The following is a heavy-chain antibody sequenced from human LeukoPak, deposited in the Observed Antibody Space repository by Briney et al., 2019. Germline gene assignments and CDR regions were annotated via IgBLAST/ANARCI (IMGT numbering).Heavy chain of an antibody. Sequence: GGSLRLSCTASGLTFSTYWVHWVRQAPGKGLVWVSQIKFDGSLASYADSVKGRFTISRDNAKNTLYLQMNTLGTEDTAVYYCVAGHYDSRMYFDLWGRGTLVTVSS. CDR2: IKFDGSLA. V-gene: IGHV3-74*01. CDR3: VAGHYDSRMYFDL. CDR1: GLTFSTYW. D-gene: IGHD3-16*01. J-gene: IGHJ2*01.